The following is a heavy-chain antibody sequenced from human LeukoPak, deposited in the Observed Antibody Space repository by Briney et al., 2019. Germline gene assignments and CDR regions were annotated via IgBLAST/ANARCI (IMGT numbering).Heavy chain of an antibody. D-gene: IGHD4-17*01. CDR1: GFTFSNYA. V-gene: IGHV3-23*01. J-gene: IGHJ4*02. Sequence: GGSLRLSCAASGFTFSNYAMSWVRQAPGKGLQWVSVISGSGGSTYYTGSGKGRFTISRDNSKNTLYLQMNSLRAEDTAVYYCAKGLTTVTSPFDYWGQGTLVTVSS. CDR3: AKGLTTVTSPFDY. CDR2: ISGSGGST.